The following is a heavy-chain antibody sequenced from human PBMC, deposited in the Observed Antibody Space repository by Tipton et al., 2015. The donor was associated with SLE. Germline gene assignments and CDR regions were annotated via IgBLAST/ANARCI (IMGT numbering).Heavy chain of an antibody. CDR3: ARGVWSGNWFDP. Sequence: TLSLTCTVSGGSVSSSSKYWAWVRQPPGKGLEWIGSIYYTGTTTYYNSFLKSRVTMSVDTSKNQFSLKLSSVTAADTAVYYCARGVWSGNWFDPWGQGTLVTVSS. D-gene: IGHD1-26*01. V-gene: IGHV4-39*07. J-gene: IGHJ5*02. CDR1: GGSVSSSSKY. CDR2: IYYTGTTT.